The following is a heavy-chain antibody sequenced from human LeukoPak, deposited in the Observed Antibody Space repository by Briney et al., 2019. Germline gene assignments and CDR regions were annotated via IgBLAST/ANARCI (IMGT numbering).Heavy chain of an antibody. CDR3: ARDGRGVLSSPDY. D-gene: IGHD4/OR15-4a*01. V-gene: IGHV3-48*01. CDR2: ISSSSSTI. CDR1: GFTFSSYS. J-gene: IGHJ4*02. Sequence: PGGSLRLSCAASGFTFSSYSMNWVRQAPGKGLEWVSYISSSSSTIYYADSVKGRFTISRDNAKNSLYLQMNSLRAEDTAVYYCARDGRGVLSSPDYWGQGTLVTVSS.